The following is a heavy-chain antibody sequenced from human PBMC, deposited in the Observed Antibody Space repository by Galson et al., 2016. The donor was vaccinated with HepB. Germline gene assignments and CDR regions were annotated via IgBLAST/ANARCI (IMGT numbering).Heavy chain of an antibody. J-gene: IGHJ6*02. Sequence: SETLSLTCAVYGGSFTGYQWSWIRQSPGTGLEWIAEINHSGSTHYNPSLKSRVLTSIDTSKNQMSLKLRSVTAADAGVYFCSRLRRISAALGYDYGLDVWGQGTTVTVSS. D-gene: IGHD6-13*01. CDR2: INHSGST. CDR1: GGSFTGYQ. CDR3: SRLRRISAALGYDYGLDV. V-gene: IGHV4-34*01.